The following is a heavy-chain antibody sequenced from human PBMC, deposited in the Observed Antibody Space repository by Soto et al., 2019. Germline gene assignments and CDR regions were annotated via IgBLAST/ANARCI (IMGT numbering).Heavy chain of an antibody. CDR2: IYYSGST. CDR1: GGSISSGGYY. Sequence: PSETLSLTCTVSGGSISSGGYYWSWIRQHPGKGLEWIGYIYYSGSTYYNPSLKSRVTISVDTSKNQFSLMMSSVTAADTALYYCARVERGTATTVVDAFDIWGPGTMVTVSS. J-gene: IGHJ3*02. CDR3: ARVERGTATTVVDAFDI. V-gene: IGHV4-31*03. D-gene: IGHD1-1*01.